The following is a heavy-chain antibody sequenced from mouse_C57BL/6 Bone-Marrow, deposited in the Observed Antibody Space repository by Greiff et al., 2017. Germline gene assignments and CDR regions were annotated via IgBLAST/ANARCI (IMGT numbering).Heavy chain of an antibody. V-gene: IGHV5-12*01. CDR1: GFTFSDYY. Sequence: EVKVVESGGGLVQPGGSLKLSCAASGFTFSDYYMYWVRQTPEKRLEWVAYISNGGGSTYYPDTVKGRFTISRDNAKNTLHLQMSRLKSEDTAMYYCAIRGAYWGQGTLVTVSA. CDR3: AIRGAY. CDR2: ISNGGGST. J-gene: IGHJ3*01.